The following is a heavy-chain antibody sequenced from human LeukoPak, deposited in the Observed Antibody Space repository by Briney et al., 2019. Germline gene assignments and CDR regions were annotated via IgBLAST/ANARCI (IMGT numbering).Heavy chain of an antibody. V-gene: IGHV4-39*07. Sequence: SETLSVTCTVSGGSIISNSHYWGWIRRPPGTGLEWIANIFHNGNTAYNPSLKRRVTISIDTSQNQLSLRLSSVTAADTAVYYCARVGWGNVAAYPNWLDPWGQGTVVTVSS. CDR3: ARVGWGNVAAYPNWLDP. J-gene: IGHJ5*02. CDR1: GGSIISNSHY. D-gene: IGHD3-16*01. CDR2: IFHNGNT.